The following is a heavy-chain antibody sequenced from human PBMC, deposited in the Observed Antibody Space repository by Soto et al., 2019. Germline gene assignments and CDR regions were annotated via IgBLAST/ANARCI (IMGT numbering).Heavy chain of an antibody. CDR3: ARAYYDFWSGYYTDIDY. CDR1: GFTFSSYG. CDR2: IWYDGSNK. J-gene: IGHJ4*02. D-gene: IGHD3-3*01. V-gene: IGHV3-33*01. Sequence: QVQLVESGGGVVQPGRSLRLSCAASGFTFSSYGMHWVRQAPAKGLEWVAVIWYDGSNKYYADSVKGRFTISGDNSKNTLYLQMNSLRAEDTAVYYCARAYYDFWSGYYTDIDYWGQGTLVTVSS.